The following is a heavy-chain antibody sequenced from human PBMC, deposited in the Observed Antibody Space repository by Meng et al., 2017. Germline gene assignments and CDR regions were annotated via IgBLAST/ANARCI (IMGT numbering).Heavy chain of an antibody. CDR2: ISSSGSTI. CDR1: GFTFSSYE. D-gene: IGHD3-10*01. V-gene: IGHV3-48*03. Sequence: GESLKISCAASGFTFSSYEMNWVRQAPGKGLEWVSYISSSGSTIYYADSVKGRFTTSRDNAKNSLYLQMNSLRAEDTAVYYCASPGELLWFGELLGRGAFDIWGQGTMVTVSS. CDR3: ASPGELLWFGELLGRGAFDI. J-gene: IGHJ3*02.